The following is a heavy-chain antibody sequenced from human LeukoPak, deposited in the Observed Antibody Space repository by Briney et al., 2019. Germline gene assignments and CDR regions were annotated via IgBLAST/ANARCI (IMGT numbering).Heavy chain of an antibody. CDR3: ARGADYDVFDM. CDR2: MYYSGST. J-gene: IGHJ3*02. V-gene: IGHV4-30-4*01. Sequence: SQTLSLTCTVSGGSISSGDYYWSWIRQPPGKGLEWIGYMYYSGSTYHNPSLKSRVTLSVDTSKNQFSLKLSSVTAADTAVYYCARGADYDVFDMWGQGTMVIVSA. D-gene: IGHD4-11*01. CDR1: GGSISSGDYY.